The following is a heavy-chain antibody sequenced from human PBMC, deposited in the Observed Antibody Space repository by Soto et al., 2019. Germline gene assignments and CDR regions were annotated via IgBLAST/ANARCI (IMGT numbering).Heavy chain of an antibody. CDR2: INPATGAA. Sequence: QLHLVQSGAVVKKPGASVTVSCSASGYPVTAYYMHWVRQAPGRGLEWMGGINPATGAAKYTQTFEGRATMTRDTSTITVFMEPSGLTSEDTAVFYLARGGGVGVAGSAAFDMWGQGTLVTVSS. J-gene: IGHJ3*02. D-gene: IGHD3-3*01. CDR1: GYPVTAYY. CDR3: ARGGGVGVAGSAAFDM. V-gene: IGHV1-2*02.